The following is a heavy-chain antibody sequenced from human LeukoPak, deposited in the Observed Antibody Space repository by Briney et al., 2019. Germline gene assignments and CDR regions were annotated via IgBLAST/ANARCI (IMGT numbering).Heavy chain of an antibody. D-gene: IGHD6-13*01. CDR1: GFTFSNAW. J-gene: IGHJ4*02. V-gene: IGHV3-15*01. CDR3: TTGSAAAFDY. CDR2: IKSKTDGGTT. Sequence: PGGSLRLSCAASGFTFSNAWMTWVRQAPAKGLEWAGRIKSKTDGGTTDYAAPVKGRFTISRDDSKNTLYLQMNSLKTEDTAVYYCTTGSAAAFDYWGQGTLVTVSS.